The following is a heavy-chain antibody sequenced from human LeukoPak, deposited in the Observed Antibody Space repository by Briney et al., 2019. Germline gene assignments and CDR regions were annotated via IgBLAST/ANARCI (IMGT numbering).Heavy chain of an antibody. Sequence: GGSLRLSCAASGFTFDDYGMSWVRQAPGKGLEWVSGINWNGGSTGYADSVKGRFTISRDNAKNSLYLQMNSLRAEDTALYYCARDKALWLQFGYYYMDVWGKGTTVTVSS. CDR1: GFTFDDYG. CDR2: INWNGGST. D-gene: IGHD5-24*01. V-gene: IGHV3-20*04. J-gene: IGHJ6*03. CDR3: ARDKALWLQFGYYYMDV.